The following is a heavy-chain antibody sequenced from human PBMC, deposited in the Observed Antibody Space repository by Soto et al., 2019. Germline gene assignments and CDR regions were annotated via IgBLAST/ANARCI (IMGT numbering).Heavy chain of an antibody. CDR2: ISYDGSNK. CDR1: GFTFSSYA. J-gene: IGHJ6*02. CDR3: ARDGTRGIAAAGNHYYGMDV. Sequence: GGSLRLSCAASGFTFSSYAMHWVRQAPGKGLEWVAVISYDGSNKYYADSVKGRFTISRDNSKNTLYLQMNSLRAEDTAVYYCARDGTRGIAAAGNHYYGMDVWGQGTTVTVS. V-gene: IGHV3-30-3*01. D-gene: IGHD6-13*01.